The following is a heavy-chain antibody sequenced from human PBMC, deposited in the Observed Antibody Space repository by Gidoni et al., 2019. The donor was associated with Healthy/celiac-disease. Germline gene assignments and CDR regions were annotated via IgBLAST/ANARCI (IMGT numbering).Heavy chain of an antibody. CDR2: INHSGST. D-gene: IGHD3-22*01. Sequence: QVQLQQWGAGLLKPSETLSLTCAVYGGSFSGYYWSWIRQPPGKGLEWIGEINHSGSTNYNPSLKRRVTISVDTSKNQFSLKLSSVTAADTAVYYCASRYYYDSSGYYYWFDPWGQGTLVTVSS. CDR3: ASRYYYDSSGYYYWFDP. CDR1: GGSFSGYY. V-gene: IGHV4-34*01. J-gene: IGHJ5*02.